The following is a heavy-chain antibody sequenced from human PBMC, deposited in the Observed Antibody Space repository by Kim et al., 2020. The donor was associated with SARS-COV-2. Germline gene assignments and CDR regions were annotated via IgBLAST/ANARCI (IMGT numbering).Heavy chain of an antibody. CDR3: AKDAFGVRGAITAYDT. V-gene: IGHV3-23*01. CDR1: VFTFSGYA. J-gene: IGHJ5*01. Sequence: GGSLRLSCAASVFTFSGYAMSWVRQAPGKGLEWVSVISDTGDSTYYADSAKGRGTISSENSKNMLFVQMNSQSAEDKAIYYCAKDAFGVRGAITAYDTWG. CDR2: ISDTGDST. D-gene: IGHD3-10*01.